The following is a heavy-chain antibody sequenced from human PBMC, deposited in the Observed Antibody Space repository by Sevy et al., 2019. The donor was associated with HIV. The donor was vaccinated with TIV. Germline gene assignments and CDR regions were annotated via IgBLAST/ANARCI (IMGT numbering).Heavy chain of an antibody. J-gene: IGHJ6*02. D-gene: IGHD2-15*01. CDR1: GFSVSSNY. Sequence: GGSLRLSCVVSGFSVSSNYMSWVRQAPGKGLEWVSNIYSDGRTYYADSVGGRFTISRDTSKNTEYLEMKSLRAEDTAVYYCTREDIVLGEDNYYGMDVWGQGTTVTVSS. CDR2: IYSDGRT. V-gene: IGHV3-53*01. CDR3: TREDIVLGEDNYYGMDV.